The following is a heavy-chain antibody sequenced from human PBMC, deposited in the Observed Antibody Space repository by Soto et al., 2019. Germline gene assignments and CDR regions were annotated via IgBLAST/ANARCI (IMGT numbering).Heavy chain of an antibody. Sequence: SGPTLVNPTQTLTLTCIVSGFALTTTGMCVTCIRQPPGKALEWLTLIEWVDDKNYNTSLMTSLTLSKDTSKSQVVLTVTNMDPVDTGTYYCARMLKRGTSDWIQIDYWGQGTLVTVSS. CDR3: ARMLKRGTSDWIQIDY. CDR1: GFALTTTGMC. D-gene: IGHD3-9*01. J-gene: IGHJ4*02. V-gene: IGHV2-70*01. CDR2: IEWVDDK.